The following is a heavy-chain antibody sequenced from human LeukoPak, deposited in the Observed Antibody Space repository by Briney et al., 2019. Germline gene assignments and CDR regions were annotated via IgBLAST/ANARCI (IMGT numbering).Heavy chain of an antibody. J-gene: IGHJ4*02. D-gene: IGHD2/OR15-2a*01. CDR1: GFTFSGAW. V-gene: IGHV3-15*01. CDR3: TTVTHFYL. CDR2: IQGGGTT. Sequence: GGSLRLSCAGSGFTFSGAWMSWVRQAPGKGLEWIGRIQGGGTTDYAAPVKGRFTISRDDSKATLYLQMNSLKTEDTAIYYCTTVTHFYLGGQGILVTVSS.